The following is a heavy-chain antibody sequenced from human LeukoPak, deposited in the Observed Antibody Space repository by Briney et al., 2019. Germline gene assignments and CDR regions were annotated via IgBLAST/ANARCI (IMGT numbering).Heavy chain of an antibody. D-gene: IGHD1-26*01. CDR2: ISGSGGTT. Sequence: PGGSLRLSCAASGFTFSTYAMSWVRQAPGKGLEWLSVISGSGGTTYYAGSVKGRFTISRDNSKDTLYLQMNSLRAEDTAVYYCAKTPNSGNYYASFDYWGQGTLVTISS. V-gene: IGHV3-23*01. CDR1: GFTFSTYA. J-gene: IGHJ4*02. CDR3: AKTPNSGNYYASFDY.